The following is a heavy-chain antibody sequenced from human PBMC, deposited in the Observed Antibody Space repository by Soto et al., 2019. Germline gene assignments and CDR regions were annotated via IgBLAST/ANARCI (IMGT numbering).Heavy chain of an antibody. CDR2: IYHSGST. J-gene: IGHJ4*02. V-gene: IGHV4-4*02. CDR1: GGSISSSNW. CDR3: ARGMTTVTTYDY. Sequence: SETLSLTCAVSGGSISSSNWWSWVRQPPGKGLKWIGEIYHSGSTNYNPSLKSRVTISVDKSKNQFSLNLSSVTAADTAVYYCARGMTTVTTYDYWGQGTLVTVSS. D-gene: IGHD4-4*01.